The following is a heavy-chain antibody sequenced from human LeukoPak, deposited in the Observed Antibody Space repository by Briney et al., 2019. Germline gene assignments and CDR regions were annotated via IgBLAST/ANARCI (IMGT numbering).Heavy chain of an antibody. J-gene: IGHJ4*02. CDR3: AKDIGPQGIAPDDY. CDR2: ISGDGGST. D-gene: IGHD6-13*01. CDR1: GFTFDDYA. V-gene: IGHV3-43*02. Sequence: GGSLRLSCAASGFTFDDYAMHWVRQAPGKGLEWVPLISGDGGSTYYADSVKGRFTISRDNSKNSLYLQMNSLRTEDTALYYCAKDIGPQGIAPDDYWGQGTLVTVSS.